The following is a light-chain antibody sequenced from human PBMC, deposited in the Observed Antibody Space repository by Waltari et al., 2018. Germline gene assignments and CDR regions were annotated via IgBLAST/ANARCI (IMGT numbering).Light chain of an antibody. CDR2: GVS. Sequence: YQQNPRKAPKLMIYGVSNRPSGVSNRFSCSKSGHPGYLTILGVQAEDEGDYYCRSYTSRSTFWVFGNGTKVTVL. V-gene: IGLV2-14*03. CDR3: RSYTSRSTFWV. J-gene: IGLJ1*01.